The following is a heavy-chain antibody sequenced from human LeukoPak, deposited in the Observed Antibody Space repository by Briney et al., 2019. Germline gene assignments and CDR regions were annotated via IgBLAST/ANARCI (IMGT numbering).Heavy chain of an antibody. CDR3: AKGNFLRAYSAFDY. CDR2: IRYDGSNK. D-gene: IGHD5-12*01. J-gene: IGHJ4*02. CDR1: GFTFSSYA. V-gene: IGHV3-30*02. Sequence: GRSLRLSCAASGFTFSSYAMHWVRQAPGKGLEWVAFIRYDGSNKYYADSVKGRFTISRDNSKNTLYLQMNSLRAEDTAVYYCAKGNFLRAYSAFDYWGQGTLVTVSS.